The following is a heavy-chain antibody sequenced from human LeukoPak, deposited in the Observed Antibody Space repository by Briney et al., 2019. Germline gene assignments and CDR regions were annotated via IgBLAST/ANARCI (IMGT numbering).Heavy chain of an antibody. CDR2: ISSSSNYV. V-gene: IGHV3-21*01. Sequence: GGSLRLSCAASGFTFSNFGMTWVRPSPGKGLEWVSSISSSSNYVYSADSLKGRFAISRDNAKNSLYLQMNSLRVEDTAVYYCVREADYGDYRYWGQGTLVTVSS. D-gene: IGHD4-17*01. CDR3: VREADYGDYRY. CDR1: GFTFSNFG. J-gene: IGHJ4*02.